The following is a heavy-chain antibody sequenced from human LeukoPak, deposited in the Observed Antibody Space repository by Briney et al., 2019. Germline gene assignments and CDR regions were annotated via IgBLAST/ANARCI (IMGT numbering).Heavy chain of an antibody. CDR2: LSHDGSKN. V-gene: IGHV3-30*18. CDR3: AKGSDTPQPYDDTSGYRGYYYGMDV. J-gene: IGHJ6*02. D-gene: IGHD3-22*01. Sequence: GGSLTLSCAASGFTFRSFGMHWVRQSPGKGLEGVAVLSHDGSKNFLLDAVRGRFTISRDNSENTLYQQMDSLRLEDRAVYYCAKGSDTPQPYDDTSGYRGYYYGMDVWGQGTTVTVSS. CDR1: GFTFRSFG.